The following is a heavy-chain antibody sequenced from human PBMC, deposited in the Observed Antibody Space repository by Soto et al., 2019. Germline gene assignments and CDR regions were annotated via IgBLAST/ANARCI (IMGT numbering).Heavy chain of an antibody. J-gene: IGHJ6*02. V-gene: IGHV4-30-4*01. Sequence: QVQLQESGPGLVKPSQTLFLTCTVSGGSISSDDYYWSWIRQPPGKGLEWIGHIYYNGNTYYNPSLKIRRTMSLDTSQNQFSMHLTSVIAADSAVYFCARATTVTSSFCYYGLDVWGQGTTVTVSS. D-gene: IGHD4-17*01. CDR3: ARATTVTSSFCYYGLDV. CDR2: IYYNGNT. CDR1: GGSISSDDYY.